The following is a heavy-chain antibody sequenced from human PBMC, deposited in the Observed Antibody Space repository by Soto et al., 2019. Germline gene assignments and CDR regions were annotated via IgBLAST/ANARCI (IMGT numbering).Heavy chain of an antibody. D-gene: IGHD4-17*01. V-gene: IGHV3-23*01. Sequence: GGSLRLSCAASGFTFSSYAMSWVRQAPGKGLEWVSAISGSGGSTYYADSVKGRFTISRDNSKNTLYLQMNSLRAEDTAVYYCAKWIKAYGGNKNYYGMDVWGQGTTVTVSS. CDR3: AKWIKAYGGNKNYYGMDV. CDR1: GFTFSSYA. J-gene: IGHJ6*02. CDR2: ISGSGGST.